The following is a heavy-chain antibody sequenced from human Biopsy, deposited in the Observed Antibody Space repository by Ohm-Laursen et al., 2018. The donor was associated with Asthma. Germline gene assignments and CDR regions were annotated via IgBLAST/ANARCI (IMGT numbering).Heavy chain of an antibody. Sequence: RSLRLSCAASGFSFDDCAMHWVRQAPGKGLEWVSSISWNSGNIDYADSVKGRFTISRDNARNTLHLQMNSLRAEDTAVYYCAKDVFPGWELRRGPDYWGQGTLVTVSS. CDR3: AKDVFPGWELRRGPDY. D-gene: IGHD1-26*01. CDR1: GFSFDDCA. CDR2: ISWNSGNI. J-gene: IGHJ4*02. V-gene: IGHV3-9*01.